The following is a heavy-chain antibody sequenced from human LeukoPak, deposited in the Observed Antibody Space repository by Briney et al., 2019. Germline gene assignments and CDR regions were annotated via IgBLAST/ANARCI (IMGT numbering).Heavy chain of an antibody. CDR2: IRSKAYGGTI. CDR1: GFTFGDYS. D-gene: IGHD3-22*01. Sequence: GGSLRLSCTASGFTFGDYSMSWFRQAPGKGLEWVAFIRSKAYGGTIEYAASVRGRFTISTDDSKSIAYLQMDSLKTEDTAVYYCTARGYYDSSGYPWGQGTLVTVSS. CDR3: TARGYYDSSGYP. J-gene: IGHJ5*02. V-gene: IGHV3-49*03.